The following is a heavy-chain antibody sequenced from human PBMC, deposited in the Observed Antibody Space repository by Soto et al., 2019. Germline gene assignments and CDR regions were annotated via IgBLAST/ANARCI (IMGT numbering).Heavy chain of an antibody. CDR3: ARRHGYGSGSYYTHQKIYYFDY. V-gene: IGHV4-34*01. CDR1: GGSFSGYY. CDR2: INHSGST. D-gene: IGHD3-10*01. J-gene: IGHJ4*02. Sequence: SETLSLTCAVYGGSFSGYYWSWIRQPPGKGLEWIGEINHSGSTNYNPSLKSRVTISVDTSKNQFSLKLSSVTAADTAVYYCARRHGYGSGSYYTHQKIYYFDYWGQGTLVTVSS.